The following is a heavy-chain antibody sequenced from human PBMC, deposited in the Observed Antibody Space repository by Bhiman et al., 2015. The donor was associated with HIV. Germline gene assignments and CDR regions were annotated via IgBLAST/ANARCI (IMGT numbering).Heavy chain of an antibody. J-gene: IGHJ4*02. D-gene: IGHD6-13*01. Sequence: VQLVESGGGVVQPGGSLRLSCAASGFTFSSYGMHWVRQAPGKGLEWVSSISSSSSYIYYADSVKGRFTISRDNAKNSLYLQVNSLRAEDTAVYYCAREFTGYSSSNFDYWGQGTLVTVSS. V-gene: IGHV3-21*01. CDR3: AREFTGYSSSNFDY. CDR2: ISSSSSYI. CDR1: GFTFSSYG.